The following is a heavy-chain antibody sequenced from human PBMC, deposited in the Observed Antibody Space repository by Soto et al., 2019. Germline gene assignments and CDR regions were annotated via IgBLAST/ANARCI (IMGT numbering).Heavy chain of an antibody. D-gene: IGHD1-26*01. V-gene: IGHV1-69*05. Sequence: SVKVSCKASGYTFTSYYMHWVRQAPGQGLEWMGGIIPIFGTANYAQKFQGRVTITTDESTSTAYMELSSLRSEDTAVYYCARLGALTDYFDYWGQGTLVTVSS. CDR3: ARLGALTDYFDY. J-gene: IGHJ4*02. CDR1: GYTFTSYY. CDR2: IIPIFGTA.